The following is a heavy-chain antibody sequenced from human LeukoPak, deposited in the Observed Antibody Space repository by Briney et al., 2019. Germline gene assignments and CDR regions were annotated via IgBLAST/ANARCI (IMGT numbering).Heavy chain of an antibody. CDR2: ISYDGSNK. CDR1: GFTFSSYG. Sequence: GGSLRLSCAASGFTFSSYGMHWVRQAPGKGLEWVAVISYDGSNKYYADSVKGRFTISRDNAKNSLYLQMNSLRAEDTAVYYCARSSSWSSAHPDYWGQGTLVTVSS. V-gene: IGHV3-30*03. J-gene: IGHJ4*02. D-gene: IGHD6-13*01. CDR3: ARSSSWSSAHPDY.